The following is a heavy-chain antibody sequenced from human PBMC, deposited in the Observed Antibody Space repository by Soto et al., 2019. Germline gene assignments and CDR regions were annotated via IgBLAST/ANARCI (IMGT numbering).Heavy chain of an antibody. D-gene: IGHD6-6*01. CDR1: GYRFTTHW. V-gene: IGHV5-51*01. J-gene: IGHJ6*02. Sequence: GESLKISCKASGYRFTTHWIAWVRQMPGKGLEWMGIIYPGDSDTRYSPSFQGQVTISADKSISTAYLQWSSLKASDTAMYYCASQIAARLHYGMDVWGQGTTVTVSS. CDR2: IYPGDSDT. CDR3: ASQIAARLHYGMDV.